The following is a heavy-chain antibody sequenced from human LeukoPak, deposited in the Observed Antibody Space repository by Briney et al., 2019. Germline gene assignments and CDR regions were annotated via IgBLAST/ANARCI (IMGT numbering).Heavy chain of an antibody. CDR3: VGGSRGYQEAFDY. D-gene: IGHD3-22*01. Sequence: SETLSLTCAVSGDSVSSRSYFWGWIRQPPGKGLEWIGSLYSSGSAYYNPSLKSRFTISLDNSKNQFALKLTSVTAADTAVYFCVGGSRGYQEAFDYWGQGTLVPVSS. J-gene: IGHJ4*02. V-gene: IGHV4-39*06. CDR1: GDSVSSRSYF. CDR2: LYSSGSA.